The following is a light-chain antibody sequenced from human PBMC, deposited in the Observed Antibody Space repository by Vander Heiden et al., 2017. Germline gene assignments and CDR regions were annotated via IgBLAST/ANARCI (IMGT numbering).Light chain of an antibody. V-gene: IGKV4-1*01. CDR2: WAS. Sequence: DIVMTHSPHSLAVSLRERATLNCESRQSVLYIPNNKNYSACYQQTPGQPPKLLIYWASTRESGVPERFSGSGSGTDFTLTISSLQAEDVAVYYWQQYYSTPLTFGGGTKVEIK. CDR3: QQYYSTPLT. CDR1: QSVLYIPNNKNY. J-gene: IGKJ4*01.